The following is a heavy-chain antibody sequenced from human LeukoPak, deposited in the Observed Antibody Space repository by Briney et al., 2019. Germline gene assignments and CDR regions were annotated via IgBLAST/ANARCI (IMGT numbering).Heavy chain of an antibody. D-gene: IGHD3-10*01. V-gene: IGHV3-48*01. Sequence: PGGSLRLSCAASGFTFSSYSMNWVRQAPGKGLEWVSYISSSSSTIYYADSVKGRFTISRDNSKNTLYLQMNSLRAEDTAVYYCAKDGDDYYGSGSYYPHFIDYWGQGTLVTVSS. CDR2: ISSSSSTI. J-gene: IGHJ4*02. CDR1: GFTFSSYS. CDR3: AKDGDDYYGSGSYYPHFIDY.